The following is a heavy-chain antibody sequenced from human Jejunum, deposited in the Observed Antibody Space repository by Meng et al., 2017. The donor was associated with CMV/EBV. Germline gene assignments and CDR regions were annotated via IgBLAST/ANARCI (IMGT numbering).Heavy chain of an antibody. J-gene: IGHJ4*02. CDR3: ARDKDVDPILGLRVFDS. CDR2: ISGSDNYI. D-gene: IGHD5-12*01. Sequence: EVHLVESGGXLVKPGECLKISCVVSGFSFNTYSMNWVRQAPGMGLEWLSSISGSDNYIFYADSAKGRFTISRDNAKNSLYLQINSLRVDDTAVYYCARDKDVDPILGLRVFDSWGQGTLVTVSS. CDR1: GFSFNTYS. V-gene: IGHV3-21*01.